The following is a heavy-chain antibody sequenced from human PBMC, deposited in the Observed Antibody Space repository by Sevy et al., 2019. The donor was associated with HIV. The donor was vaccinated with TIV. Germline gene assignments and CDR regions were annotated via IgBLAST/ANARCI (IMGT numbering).Heavy chain of an antibody. J-gene: IGHJ4*02. CDR3: ARDLPPSATTVAHFDY. CDR1: GFTFSSYE. CDR2: ITNSGSSI. Sequence: GGSLRLSCTASGFTFSSYEMNWVRQAPGKGLEWVSYITNSGSSIYYSDSVRGRFTVSRDNAKNSLYLQMKSLRAEDTAVYYCARDLPPSATTVAHFDYWGGGTLVTVSS. V-gene: IGHV3-48*03. D-gene: IGHD4-17*01.